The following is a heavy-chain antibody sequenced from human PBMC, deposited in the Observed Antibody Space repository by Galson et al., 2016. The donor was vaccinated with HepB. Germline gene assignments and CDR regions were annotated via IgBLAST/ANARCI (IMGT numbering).Heavy chain of an antibody. CDR1: GFTFIKYW. V-gene: IGHV3-74*01. J-gene: IGHJ4*02. CDR3: ARLEGGRQLDFDQ. CDR2: INRDGSST. Sequence: SLRLSCAASGFTFIKYWMHWVRQTPGKGLVWVSRINRDGSSTTYADSVRGRFTISRDNAKNMLYLQMNNLRAEDAAVYYCARLEGGRQLDFDQWGQGTLVTVSS. D-gene: IGHD5-24*01.